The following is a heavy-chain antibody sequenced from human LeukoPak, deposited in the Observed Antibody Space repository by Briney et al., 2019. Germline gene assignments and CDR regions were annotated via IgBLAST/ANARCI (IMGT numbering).Heavy chain of an antibody. Sequence: SETLSLTCTVSGGSISSYYWSWIRQPPGKGLEWIGYIYYSGSTNYNPSLKSRVTISVDTSKNQFSLKLSSVTAADTAVYYCARALWFGGLFFDYWGQGTLVTVSS. CDR3: ARALWFGGLFFDY. CDR1: GGSISSYY. V-gene: IGHV4-59*01. CDR2: IYYSGST. D-gene: IGHD3-10*01. J-gene: IGHJ4*02.